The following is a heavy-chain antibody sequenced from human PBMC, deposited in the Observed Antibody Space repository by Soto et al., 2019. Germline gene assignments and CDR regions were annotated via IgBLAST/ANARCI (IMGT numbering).Heavy chain of an antibody. D-gene: IGHD1-7*01. CDR3: ARSRRNNWNYYYYYYGMDV. CDR2: INPNSGGT. Sequence: ASVKVSCKASGYTFTGYYMHWVRQAPGQGLEWMGWINPNSGGTNYAQKFQGWVTMTRDTSISTAYMELSRLRSDDTAVYYCARSRRNNWNYYYYYYGMDVWGQGTTVTVSS. J-gene: IGHJ6*02. CDR1: GYTFTGYY. V-gene: IGHV1-2*04.